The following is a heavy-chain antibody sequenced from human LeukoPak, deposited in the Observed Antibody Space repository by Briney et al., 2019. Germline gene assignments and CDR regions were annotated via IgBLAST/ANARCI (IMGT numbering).Heavy chain of an antibody. CDR1: GGSISPYY. V-gene: IGHV4-59*01. Sequence: SETLSLTCTVSGGSISPYYWSWIRQPPGKGLEWIGYIYYSGSTNYNPSLKSRVTMSVDKSKNQFSLKVRSVTAADTAFYYCARGRRRLDYWGQGILVTVST. CDR2: IYYSGST. CDR3: ARGRRRLDY. J-gene: IGHJ4*02. D-gene: IGHD1-1*01.